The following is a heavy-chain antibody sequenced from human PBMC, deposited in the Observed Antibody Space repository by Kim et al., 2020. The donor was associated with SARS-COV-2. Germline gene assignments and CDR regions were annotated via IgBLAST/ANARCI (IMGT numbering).Heavy chain of an antibody. CDR3: ARDRVAVRPGWFDP. V-gene: IGHV1-18*01. Sequence: ASVKVSCKASGYTFTTYGISWVRQAPGQGLEWMGWISVYNGNTNFAQKFQGRVTMTTDTSTSTAYMELRSLRSDDTAVYYCARDRVAVRPGWFDPWGQGTLVTVSS. D-gene: IGHD6-6*01. J-gene: IGHJ5*02. CDR1: GYTFTTYG. CDR2: ISVYNGNT.